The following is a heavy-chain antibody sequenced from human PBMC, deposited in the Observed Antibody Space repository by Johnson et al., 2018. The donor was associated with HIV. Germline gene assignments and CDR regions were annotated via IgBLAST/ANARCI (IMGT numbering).Heavy chain of an antibody. J-gene: IGHJ3*02. CDR1: GFTVSSNY. Sequence: VQLVESGGGLVQPGGSLRLSCAASGFTVSSNYMSWVRQAPGKGLEWVSVIYSGGSTYYADSVTGRFTLPRDNSKNTLYLQMNSLRAEDTAVYYCARDTFAGAYGDWPDAFDIWGQGTMVTVSS. V-gene: IGHV3-66*01. CDR2: IYSGGST. CDR3: ARDTFAGAYGDWPDAFDI. D-gene: IGHD4-17*01.